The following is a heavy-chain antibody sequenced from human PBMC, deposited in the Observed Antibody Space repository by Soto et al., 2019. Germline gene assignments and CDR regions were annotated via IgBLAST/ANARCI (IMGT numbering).Heavy chain of an antibody. V-gene: IGHV4-39*01. Sequence: PSETLSLTCTVSGGSISSSRYYWGWIRQPPGKGLEWIGNIYYSGSTYYNPSLKSRVTISVDTSKNQFSLGLSSVTAADTAVYYCARHSRAVSYYGMDVWGQGTTVTVSS. CDR3: ARHSRAVSYYGMDV. D-gene: IGHD2-2*01. CDR1: GGSISSSRYY. CDR2: IYYSGST. J-gene: IGHJ6*02.